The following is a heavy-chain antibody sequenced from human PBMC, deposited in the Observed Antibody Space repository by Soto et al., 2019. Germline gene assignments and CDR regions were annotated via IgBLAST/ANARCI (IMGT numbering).Heavy chain of an antibody. CDR2: ISTYNGDT. CDR1: GYTFPSFV. CDR3: ARGYDILTGLAYYYGMDV. V-gene: IGHV1-18*01. D-gene: IGHD3-9*01. Sequence: QVQLVQSGAEVKKPGASVKVSCKTSGYTFPSFVITWFRQPPGQGLEWMGWISTYNGDTNFAQTFQGRVTLTTDTSTNTAYMDLMSLTSDDTAVYYCARGYDILTGLAYYYGMDVWGQGTTVTVSS. J-gene: IGHJ6*02.